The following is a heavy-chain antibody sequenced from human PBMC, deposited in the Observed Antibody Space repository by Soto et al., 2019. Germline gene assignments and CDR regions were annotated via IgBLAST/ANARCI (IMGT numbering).Heavy chain of an antibody. V-gene: IGHV1-69*13. CDR1: GGTFSSYA. CDR3: ARDPRNDDFWSGYSLPAPYGMDV. D-gene: IGHD3-3*01. CDR2: IIPIFGTA. Sequence: ASVKVSCKASGGTFSSYAISWVRQAPGQGLEWMGGIIPIFGTANYAQKFQGRVTITADESTSTAYMELGSLRSEATAVYYCARDPRNDDFWSGYSLPAPYGMDVWGQGTTVTVSS. J-gene: IGHJ6*02.